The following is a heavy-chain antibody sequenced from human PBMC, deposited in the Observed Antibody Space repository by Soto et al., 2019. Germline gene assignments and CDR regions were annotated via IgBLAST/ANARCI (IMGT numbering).Heavy chain of an antibody. CDR2: IWYDGSNK. V-gene: IGHV3-33*01. J-gene: IGHJ6*02. Sequence: QVQLVESGGGVVQPGRSLRLSCAASGFTFSSYGMHWVRQAPGKGLEWVAVIWYDGSNKYYADSVKGRFTISRDNSKNTLYLQMNSLRAEDTAVYYCARMGYDILTGYYLLHYYYYYGMDVWGQGTTVTVSS. CDR3: ARMGYDILTGYYLLHYYYYYGMDV. D-gene: IGHD3-9*01. CDR1: GFTFSSYG.